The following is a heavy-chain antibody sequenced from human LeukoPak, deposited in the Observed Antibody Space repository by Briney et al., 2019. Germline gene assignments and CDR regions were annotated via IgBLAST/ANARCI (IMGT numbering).Heavy chain of an antibody. J-gene: IGHJ4*02. CDR1: GFTFSSYS. Sequence: GGSLRLSCAASGFTFSSYSMNWVRQAPGKGLEWVSYISSSSSTIYYADSVKGRFTISRDNAKNSLYLQMNSLRAEDTAVYYCARGLETYYYDSSGYRETWGQGTLVTVSS. D-gene: IGHD3-22*01. V-gene: IGHV3-48*01. CDR3: ARGLETYYYDSSGYRET. CDR2: ISSSSSTI.